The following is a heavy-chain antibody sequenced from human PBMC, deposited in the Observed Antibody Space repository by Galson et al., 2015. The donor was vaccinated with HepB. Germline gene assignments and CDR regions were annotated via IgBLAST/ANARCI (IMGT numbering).Heavy chain of an antibody. CDR2: INHSGST. D-gene: IGHD5-24*01. J-gene: IGHJ5*02. CDR1: GGSFSGYY. CDR3: ARVKRWLQLHPVDPGAKNWFDP. Sequence: LSLTCAVYGGSFSGYYWSWIRQPPGKGLEWIGEINHSGSTNYNPSLKSRVTISVDTSKNQFSLKLSSVTAADTAVYYRARVKRWLQLHPVDPGAKNWFDPWGQGTLVTVSS. V-gene: IGHV4-34*01.